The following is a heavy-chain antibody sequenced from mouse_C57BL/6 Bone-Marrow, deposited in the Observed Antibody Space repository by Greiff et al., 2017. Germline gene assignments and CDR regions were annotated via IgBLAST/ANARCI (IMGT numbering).Heavy chain of an antibody. Sequence: QVQLQQPGAELVMPGASVKLSCKASGYTFTSSWMHWVKQRPGQGLEWIGEIDPSDSYTNYNQKFKGKSTLTVDKSSSTAYMQLSSLTSEDSAVYYCARDYGSSLFAYWGQGTLVTVSA. J-gene: IGHJ3*01. CDR2: IDPSDSYT. CDR3: ARDYGSSLFAY. CDR1: GYTFTSSW. V-gene: IGHV1-69*01. D-gene: IGHD1-1*01.